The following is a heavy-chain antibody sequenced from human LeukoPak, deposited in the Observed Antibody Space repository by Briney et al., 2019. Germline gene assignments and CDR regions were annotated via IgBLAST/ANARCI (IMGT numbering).Heavy chain of an antibody. CDR2: FDPEDGET. D-gene: IGHD1-26*01. CDR1: GYTLTELS. J-gene: IGHJ5*02. CDR3: ATEGSGSYYNYNWFDP. Sequence: ASVKVSCKVSGYTLTELSMHWVRQAPGKGLEWMGGFDPEDGETIYAQKFQGRVTMTEDTSTDTAYMELSSLRSEDTAVYYCATEGSGSYYNYNWFDPWGQGTPVTVSS. V-gene: IGHV1-24*01.